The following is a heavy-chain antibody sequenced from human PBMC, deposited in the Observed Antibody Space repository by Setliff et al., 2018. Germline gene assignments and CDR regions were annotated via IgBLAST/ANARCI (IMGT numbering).Heavy chain of an antibody. CDR1: GYSISSGYY. J-gene: IGHJ5*02. V-gene: IGHV4-38-2*02. CDR3: ARVGPYYYGSGSS. D-gene: IGHD3-10*01. Sequence: NPSETLSLTCTVSGYSISSGYYWGWIRQPPGKGLEWIGSIYHSGSTYYNPSLKSRVTISVDTSKNQFSLKLSSVTAADTAVYYCARVGPYYYGSGSSWGQGTLVTVSS. CDR2: IYHSGST.